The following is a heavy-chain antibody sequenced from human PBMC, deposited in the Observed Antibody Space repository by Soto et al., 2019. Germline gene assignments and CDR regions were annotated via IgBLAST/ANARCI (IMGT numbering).Heavy chain of an antibody. CDR3: ARELFTMFGVVNDL. V-gene: IGHV1-18*01. CDR2: KSPSNGNT. J-gene: IGHJ5*02. D-gene: IGHD3-3*01. Sequence: QVQLVQSGGEVRKPGASVTVSCKTFGYTFINYGIAWVRQAPGQGLEYMGWKSPSNGNTNYAQNFQGRVTMTTDTSTSTAYMELRSLTSDDTAVYYCARELFTMFGVVNDLWGQGTLVTVAS. CDR1: GYTFINYG.